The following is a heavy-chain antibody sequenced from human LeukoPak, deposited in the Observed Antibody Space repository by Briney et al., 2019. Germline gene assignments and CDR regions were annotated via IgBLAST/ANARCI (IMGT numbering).Heavy chain of an antibody. CDR3: VSQQVAPP. CDR1: GFTFSHYW. J-gene: IGHJ5*02. Sequence: GGSLRLSCVASGFTFSHYWMSWVRQAPGKGLEWVANIKEDGSIEDYVDSVKGRFTVSRDNAKNSLYLEMNSLRVEDTAVYYCVSQQVAPPWGQGSLVIVSS. D-gene: IGHD5-12*01. CDR2: IKEDGSIE. V-gene: IGHV3-7*01.